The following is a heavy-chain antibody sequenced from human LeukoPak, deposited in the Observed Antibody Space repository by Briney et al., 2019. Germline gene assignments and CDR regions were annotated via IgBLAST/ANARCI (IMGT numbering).Heavy chain of an antibody. J-gene: IGHJ4*02. V-gene: IGHV1-2*02. CDR3: ARARKASSGWYDY. Sequence: ASVKVSRKASGYTFTGYYMHWVRQAPGQGLEWMGWINPNSGGTNYAQKFQGRVTMTRDTSISTAYMELSRLRSDDTAVYYCARARKASSGWYDYWGQGTLVTVSS. CDR2: INPNSGGT. D-gene: IGHD6-19*01. CDR1: GYTFTGYY.